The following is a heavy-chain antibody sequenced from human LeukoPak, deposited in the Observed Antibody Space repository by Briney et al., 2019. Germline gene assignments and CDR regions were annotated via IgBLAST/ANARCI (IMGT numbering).Heavy chain of an antibody. Sequence: SETLSLTCTVSGGSISSFYWSWIRQPPGKGLEWIGYIYYSGSTNYNPSLKSRVTISVDTSKNQFSLKLSSVTAADTAVYYCARHDLAALFFDYWGQGTLVTVSS. CDR3: ARHDLAALFFDY. D-gene: IGHD3-3*01. CDR1: GGSISSFY. V-gene: IGHV4-59*01. J-gene: IGHJ4*02. CDR2: IYYSGST.